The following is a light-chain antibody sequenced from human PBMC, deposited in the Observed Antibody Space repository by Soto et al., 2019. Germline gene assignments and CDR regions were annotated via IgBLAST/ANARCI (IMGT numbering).Light chain of an antibody. CDR2: KVS. V-gene: IGKV2-30*01. CDR3: MQGTAWLWT. CDR1: QSLVYSDGNTY. Sequence: DVVMTQSPLSLAVTLGQPASISCRSSQSLVYSDGNTYLNWFHQRPGQSPRRLIYKVSNRDSGVPGRFSGSGSGTDFTLKISWLEAEDFGVYYCMQGTAWLWTFGQGTKVEIK. J-gene: IGKJ1*01.